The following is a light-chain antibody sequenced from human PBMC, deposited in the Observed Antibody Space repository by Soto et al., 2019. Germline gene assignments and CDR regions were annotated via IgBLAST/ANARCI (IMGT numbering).Light chain of an antibody. J-gene: IGKJ1*01. V-gene: IGKV1-5*01. CDR3: QLYNSYSSWT. Sequence: DIQMTQSPSTLSASVGDRVTITCPASQSISSWLAWYQQKPGKAPKLLIYDASRLESGVPSRFSGSGSGTEFTLTISSLQPDDFATYYCQLYNSYSSWTFGQGTKVEIK. CDR2: DAS. CDR1: QSISSW.